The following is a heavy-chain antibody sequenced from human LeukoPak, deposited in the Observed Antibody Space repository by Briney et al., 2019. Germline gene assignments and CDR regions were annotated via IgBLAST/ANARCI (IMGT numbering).Heavy chain of an antibody. CDR2: MNPNSGNT. D-gene: IGHD1-26*01. J-gene: IGHJ4*02. CDR1: GYTFTSYD. V-gene: IGHV1-8*01. CDR3: ARGQIEFYSGSYGWVDY. Sequence: ASVKVSCKASGYTFTSYDINWVRQATGQGLEWMGWMNPNSGNTGYAQKLQGRVTMTRNTSISTAYMELSSLRSEDTAVYYCARGQIEFYSGSYGWVDYWGQGTLVTVSS.